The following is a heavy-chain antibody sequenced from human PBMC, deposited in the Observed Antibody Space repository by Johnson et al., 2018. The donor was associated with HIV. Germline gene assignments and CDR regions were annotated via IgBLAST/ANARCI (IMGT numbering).Heavy chain of an antibody. CDR2: ISSDGSAK. CDR1: GFTFSNYA. CDR3: ARDWDAYGAFDI. J-gene: IGHJ3*02. V-gene: IGHV3-30-3*01. Sequence: VQLMESGGGAVQPGSSLRLSCAASGFTFSNYAVHWVRQAPGKGLEWVAVISSDGSAKYYADSVKGPFTISRDNSKNTLYLQLNTLRAADTAVYYCARDWDAYGAFDIWGQGTMVTVSS. D-gene: IGHD1-26*01.